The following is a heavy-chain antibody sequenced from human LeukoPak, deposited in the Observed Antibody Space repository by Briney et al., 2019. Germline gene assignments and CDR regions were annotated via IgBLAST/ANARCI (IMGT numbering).Heavy chain of an antibody. Sequence: PGGSLRLSCAASGFTFDDYGMSWVRQAPGKGLEWVSGINWNGGSTGYADSVKGRFTISRDNAKNSLYLQMNSLRAEDTALYYCARDRARGDIVVVPAAYDYWGQGTLVTVSS. V-gene: IGHV3-20*04. D-gene: IGHD2-2*01. J-gene: IGHJ4*02. CDR2: INWNGGST. CDR1: GFTFDDYG. CDR3: ARDRARGDIVVVPAAYDY.